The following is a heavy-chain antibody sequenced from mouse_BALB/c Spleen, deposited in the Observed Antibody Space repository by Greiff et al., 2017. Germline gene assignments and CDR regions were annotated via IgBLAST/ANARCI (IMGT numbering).Heavy chain of an antibody. CDR2: ISIYYDNT. Sequence: QVQLKQSGPELVRPGESVKISCKGSGYTFTDYAMHWVKQSHAKSLEWIGVISIYYDNTNYNQKFKGKATMTVDKSSSTAYMELARLTSEDSAIYYCARGVYYAMDYWGQGTSVTVSS. V-gene: IGHV1-67*01. CDR1: GYTFTDYA. J-gene: IGHJ4*01. CDR3: ARGVYYAMDY.